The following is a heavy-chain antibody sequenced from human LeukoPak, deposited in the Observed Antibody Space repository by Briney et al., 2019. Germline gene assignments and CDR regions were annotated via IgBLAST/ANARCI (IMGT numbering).Heavy chain of an antibody. Sequence: GSLRLSCAASGFTFSSYWMSWVRQPPGKGLEWIGEINHSGSTNYNPSLKSRVTISVNTSKNQFSLKLSSVTAADTAVYYCARRSFSSFFDYWGQGTLVTVSS. D-gene: IGHD6-6*01. CDR1: GFTFSSYW. V-gene: IGHV4-34*01. J-gene: IGHJ4*02. CDR2: INHSGST. CDR3: ARRSFSSFFDY.